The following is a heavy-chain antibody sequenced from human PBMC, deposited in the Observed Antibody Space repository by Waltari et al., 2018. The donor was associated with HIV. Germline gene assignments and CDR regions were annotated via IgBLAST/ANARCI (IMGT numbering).Heavy chain of an antibody. D-gene: IGHD6-19*01. CDR2: IYTSGST. CDR3: AASLYSSGWYDIFDY. V-gene: IGHV4-61*02. CDR1: GGSISSGSYY. J-gene: IGHJ4*02. Sequence: QVQLQESGPGLVKPSQTLSLTCTVSGGSISSGSYYWSWIRQPAGKGLEWIGRIYTSGSTNYSPSLKSRVTISVDTSKNQFPLKLSSVTAADTAVYYCAASLYSSGWYDIFDYWGQGTLVTVSS.